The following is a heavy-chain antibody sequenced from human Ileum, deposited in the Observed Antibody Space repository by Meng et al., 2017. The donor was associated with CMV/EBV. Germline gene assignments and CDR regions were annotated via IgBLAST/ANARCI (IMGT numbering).Heavy chain of an antibody. CDR2: INQDGSGK. CDR3: ARDLDY. J-gene: IGHJ4*02. Sequence: GGSLRLSCAASGLTFSNHWMTWVRQAPGKGLEWVASINQDGSGKYYVESLKGRITISRDNAKNSLCLQMDSLRAEDTAVYYCARDLDYWGQGKLVNGAS. CDR1: GLTFSNHW. V-gene: IGHV3-7*01.